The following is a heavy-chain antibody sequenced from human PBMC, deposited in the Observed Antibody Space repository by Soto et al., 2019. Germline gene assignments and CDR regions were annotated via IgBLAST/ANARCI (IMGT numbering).Heavy chain of an antibody. Sequence: SETLSLTCTVSGGSISSGGYYWSWIRQHPGKGLEWIGYIYYSGSTYYNPSLKSRVTISVDTSKNQFSLKLSSVTAADTAVYYCARGGVVVAAIWFDPWGQGTLVTVSS. V-gene: IGHV4-31*03. D-gene: IGHD2-15*01. CDR3: ARGGVVVAAIWFDP. CDR1: GGSISSGGYY. J-gene: IGHJ5*02. CDR2: IYYSGST.